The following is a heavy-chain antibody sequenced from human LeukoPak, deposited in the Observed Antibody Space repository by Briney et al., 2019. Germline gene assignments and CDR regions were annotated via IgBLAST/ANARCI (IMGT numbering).Heavy chain of an antibody. J-gene: IGHJ4*02. V-gene: IGHV3-23*01. Sequence: PGGSLRLSCAASGFTFSSYGMNWVRQAPGKGLEWLSGISPRGGGTYYADSVKGRFTISRDNAKNSLYLQMNSLRAEDTAVYYCARDVYYGSGSPRLDYWGQGTLVTVSS. CDR2: ISPRGGGT. D-gene: IGHD3-10*01. CDR1: GFTFSSYG. CDR3: ARDVYYGSGSPRLDY.